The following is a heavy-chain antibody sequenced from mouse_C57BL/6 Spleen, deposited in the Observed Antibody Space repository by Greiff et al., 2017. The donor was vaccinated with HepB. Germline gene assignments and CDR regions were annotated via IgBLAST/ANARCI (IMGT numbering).Heavy chain of an antibody. CDR1: GYTFTSYW. CDR3: ARGGTRFDY. J-gene: IGHJ2*01. CDR2: IDPSDSYT. D-gene: IGHD3-3*01. Sequence: VQLQQPGAELVMPGASVKLSCKASGYTFTSYWMHWVKQRPGQGLEWIGEIDPSDSYTNYNQKFKGKSTLTVDKSSSTAYMQLSSLTSEDSAVYDCARGGTRFDYWGQGTTLTVSS. V-gene: IGHV1-69*01.